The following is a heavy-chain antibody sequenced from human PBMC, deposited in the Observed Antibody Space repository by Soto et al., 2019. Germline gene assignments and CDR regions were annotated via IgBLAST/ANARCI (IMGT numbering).Heavy chain of an antibody. V-gene: IGHV1-69*02. J-gene: IGHJ4*02. Sequence: ASVKVSCKASGDTLNFYSINCVRQAPGLGLEWMGRVNPILSMSNYAQRFQGRVTMTADKSTSTAYMELSGLRSEDTAIYYCATSYGSGYRAFDFWGQGALVTVSS. D-gene: IGHD3-10*01. CDR2: VNPILSMS. CDR1: GDTLNFYS. CDR3: ATSYGSGYRAFDF.